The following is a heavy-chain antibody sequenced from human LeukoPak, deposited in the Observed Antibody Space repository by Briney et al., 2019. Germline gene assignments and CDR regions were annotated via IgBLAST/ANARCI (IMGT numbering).Heavy chain of an antibody. CDR2: ISAYNGNT. Sequence: ASVKVSCKASGYTFTSYGISWVRQAPGQGLEWMGWISAYNGNTYYAQKLQGRVTMTTDTSTSTAYMELRSLRSDDTAVYYCARVGDYDFWSGPDAFDIWGQGTMVTVSS. CDR3: ARVGDYDFWSGPDAFDI. J-gene: IGHJ3*02. D-gene: IGHD3-3*01. CDR1: GYTFTSYG. V-gene: IGHV1-18*01.